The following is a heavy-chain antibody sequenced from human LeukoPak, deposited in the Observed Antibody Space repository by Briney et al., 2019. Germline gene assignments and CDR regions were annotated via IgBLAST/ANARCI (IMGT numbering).Heavy chain of an antibody. V-gene: IGHV4-30-4*08. CDR3: ARASRGAVVAREFDY. CDR1: GGSFSAYY. Sequence: SETLSLTCTLYGGSFSAYYWSWIRQHPGKGLEWIGYIYYSGSTYYNPSLKSRVTISVDTSKNQFSLKLSSVTAADTAVYYCARASRGAVVAREFDYWGQGTLVTVSS. CDR2: IYYSGST. J-gene: IGHJ4*02. D-gene: IGHD2-2*01.